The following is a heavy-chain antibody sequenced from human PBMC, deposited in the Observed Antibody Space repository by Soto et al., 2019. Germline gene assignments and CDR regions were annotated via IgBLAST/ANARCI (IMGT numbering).Heavy chain of an antibody. Sequence: QVQLVQSGAEVKKPGSSVKVSCKASGGTFSSYAISWVRQAPGQGLEWMGGIIPIFGTANSAQKFQGRVTITADESTSTAYMELSSLRSEDTAVYYCAFKMATMMQYYYYYYGMDVWGQGTTVTVSS. J-gene: IGHJ6*02. V-gene: IGHV1-69*01. CDR2: IIPIFGTA. D-gene: IGHD5-12*01. CDR3: AFKMATMMQYYYYYYGMDV. CDR1: GGTFSSYA.